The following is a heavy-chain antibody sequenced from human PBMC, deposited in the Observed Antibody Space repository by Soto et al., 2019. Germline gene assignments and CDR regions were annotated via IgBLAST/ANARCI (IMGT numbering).Heavy chain of an antibody. V-gene: IGHV4-30-4*01. CDR2: IYYSGST. Sequence: SETLSLTCTVSGVSISSGDSYWSWIRQPPGKGLEWIGYIYYSGSTYYNPSLKSRVTMSVDTSKNQFSLKLSSVTAADTAVYYCARESRRNWFDPWGQGTLVTVSS. CDR1: GVSISSGDSY. CDR3: ARESRRNWFDP. J-gene: IGHJ5*02.